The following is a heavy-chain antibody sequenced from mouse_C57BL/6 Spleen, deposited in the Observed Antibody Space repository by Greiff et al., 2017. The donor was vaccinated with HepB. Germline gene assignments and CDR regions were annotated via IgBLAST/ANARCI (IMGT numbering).Heavy chain of an antibody. V-gene: IGHV1-64*01. D-gene: IGHD6-5*01. CDR3: ASKVGYEYAIYD. Sequence: QVQLQQPGAELVKPGASVKLSCKASGYTFTSYWMHWVKQRPGQGLEWIGMIHPNSGSTNYNEKFKSKATLTVDKSASTAYMQLSSLTSEDSAVYYCASKVGYEYAIYDWGQATSVTVSS. CDR2: IHPNSGST. CDR1: GYTFTSYW. J-gene: IGHJ4*01.